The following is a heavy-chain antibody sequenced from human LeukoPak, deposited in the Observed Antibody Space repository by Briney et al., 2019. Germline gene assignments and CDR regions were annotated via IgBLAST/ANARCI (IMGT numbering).Heavy chain of an antibody. CDR1: GVSFDDYY. V-gene: IGHV4-34*01. CDR2: INHSGYT. J-gene: IGHJ4*02. Sequence: PSETLSRTCAVSGVSFDDYYWSWVRQTPGKGLEWIGEINHSGYTNDSPSLKSRVTLSIDTSRKQFSLNLRSVTVADTGIYYCTRMTAGHDYWGQGTLVTVSS. D-gene: IGHD2-21*02. CDR3: TRMTAGHDY.